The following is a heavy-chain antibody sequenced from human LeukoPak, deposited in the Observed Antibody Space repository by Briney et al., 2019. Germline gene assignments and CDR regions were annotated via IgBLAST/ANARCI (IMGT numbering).Heavy chain of an antibody. CDR3: ARGSGGGGGIAAPLYNWFDP. Sequence: ASVKVSCKASGYTFTGYYMHWVRQAPGQGLKWMGRINPNSGGTNYAQMFQGRVTMTRDTSISTAYTELSRLRSDDTPVYYCARGSGGGGGIAAPLYNWFDPWGQGTLVTVSS. CDR1: GYTFTGYY. D-gene: IGHD2-21*01. V-gene: IGHV1-2*06. J-gene: IGHJ5*02. CDR2: INPNSGGT.